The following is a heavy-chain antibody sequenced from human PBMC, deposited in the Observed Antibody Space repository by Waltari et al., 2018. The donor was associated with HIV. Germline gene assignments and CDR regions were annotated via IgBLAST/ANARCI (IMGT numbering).Heavy chain of an antibody. V-gene: IGHV3-33*01. J-gene: IGHJ6*02. Sequence: QVQLVESGGGVVQPGKSLSLSCAASGFTFITHALHWVRQAPGKGLEWVATIWHDGSNTYYADSVKGRFTISRDNSKNTVNLQMNGLRVEDTAVYFCARVGLAAAGTQYFGMDVWGQGTTVTVSS. CDR1: GFTFITHA. CDR2: IWHDGSNT. CDR3: ARVGLAAAGTQYFGMDV. D-gene: IGHD6-25*01.